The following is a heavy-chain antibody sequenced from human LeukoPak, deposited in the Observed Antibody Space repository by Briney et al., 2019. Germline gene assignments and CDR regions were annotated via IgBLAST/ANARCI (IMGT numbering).Heavy chain of an antibody. D-gene: IGHD2-21*02. V-gene: IGHV4-39*01. J-gene: IGHJ4*02. Sequence: SETLSLTCTVSGGSISTPGYYWGWIRQPPGKGLEWIGSLYHSGSTYYKPSLMSRATISVDKSKNQCSLKLRSVTAADTAVYYCARHALATVTDPSFDYWGQGTLVTVSS. CDR1: GGSISTPGYY. CDR2: LYHSGST. CDR3: ARHALATVTDPSFDY.